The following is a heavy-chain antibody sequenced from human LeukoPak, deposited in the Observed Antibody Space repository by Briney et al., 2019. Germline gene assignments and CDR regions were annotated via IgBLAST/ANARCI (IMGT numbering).Heavy chain of an antibody. CDR2: MNPSGST. J-gene: IGHJ6*03. CDR1: GGSFSGYY. D-gene: IGHD3-22*01. CDR3: ARGRQDVTMIVVVMTAVSYYLDV. Sequence: SETLSLTCAVYGGSFSGYYWTWIRHTPEKGLEWIGEMNPSGSTNYNPSLKSRVTISVDTSKNQFSLKLSSVTAADTAVYYRARGRQDVTMIVVVMTAVSYYLDVWGKGTTVTVSS. V-gene: IGHV4-34*01.